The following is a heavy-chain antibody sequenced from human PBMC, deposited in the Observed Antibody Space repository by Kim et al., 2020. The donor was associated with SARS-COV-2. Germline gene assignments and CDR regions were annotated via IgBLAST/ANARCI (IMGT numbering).Heavy chain of an antibody. CDR2: ISYDGSNK. Sequence: GGSLRLSCAASGFTFSSYGMHWVRQAPGKGLEWVAVISYDGSNKYYADSVKGRFTISRDNSKNTLYLQMNSLRAEDTAVYYCAKDLGIAAAVAGYWGQGTLVTVSS. J-gene: IGHJ4*02. D-gene: IGHD6-13*01. CDR3: AKDLGIAAAVAGY. V-gene: IGHV3-30*18. CDR1: GFTFSSYG.